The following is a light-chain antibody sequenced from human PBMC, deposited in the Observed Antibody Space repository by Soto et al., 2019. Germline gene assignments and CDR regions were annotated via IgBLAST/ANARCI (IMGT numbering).Light chain of an antibody. V-gene: IGLV1-40*01. J-gene: IGLJ1*01. Sequence: QSVLTQPPSVSEAPGQRVTISCTGSSSNIGAGYEAHWYQQVPGTAPKLRIYENNNRPSGVPDRFSGSKSGTSASLAITGLQAEDAAEYYCQSDYSSLSGYVFGTGTKLTVL. CDR2: ENN. CDR1: SSNIGAGYE. CDR3: QSDYSSLSGYV.